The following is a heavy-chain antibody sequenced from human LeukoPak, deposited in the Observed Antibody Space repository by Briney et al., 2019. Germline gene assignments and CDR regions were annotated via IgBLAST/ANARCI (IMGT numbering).Heavy chain of an antibody. D-gene: IGHD6-13*01. CDR1: GXSISRSSFY. V-gene: IGHV4-39*01. Sequence: SETLSLTCTVSGXSISRSSFYWGWIRQPPGKGLEWIGSIYYSGNTYYNPSLKSRVTISVDTSKNQFSLKLSSVTAADTAVYYCARGLSSSSWYNWFDPWGQGTLVIVSS. J-gene: IGHJ5*02. CDR2: IYYSGNT. CDR3: ARGLSSSSWYNWFDP.